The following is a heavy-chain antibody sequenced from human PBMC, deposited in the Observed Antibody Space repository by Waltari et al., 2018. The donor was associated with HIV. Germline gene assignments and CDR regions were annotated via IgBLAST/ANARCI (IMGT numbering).Heavy chain of an antibody. V-gene: IGHV1-8*01. J-gene: IGHJ5*02. CDR3: ARGIRRDFYWFDP. CDR2: MNPNSGNT. CDR1: GYSFPSYD. Sequence: QVQLVQSGAEVKKPGASVKVSCKASGYSFPSYDINWVRQASGQGLEWLGWMNPNSGNTGYAQKFQGRVTMTSNTSISTAYMELSSLRSEDTAVYYCARGIRRDFYWFDPWGQGTLVTVSS.